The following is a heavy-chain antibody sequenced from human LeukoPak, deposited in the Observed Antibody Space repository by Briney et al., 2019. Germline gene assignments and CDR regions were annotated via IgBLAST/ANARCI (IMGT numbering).Heavy chain of an antibody. CDR2: IYYSGST. CDR1: GGSISSYY. V-gene: IGHV4-59*08. Sequence: SETLSLTCTVSGGSISSYYWSWIRQPPGKGLEWIGYIYYSGSTNYNPSLKSRVTISVDTSKNQFSLKLSSVTAADTAVYYCARRSLTYYYGSGVYPDIDYWGQGTLVTVSS. D-gene: IGHD3-10*01. CDR3: ARRSLTYYYGSGVYPDIDY. J-gene: IGHJ4*02.